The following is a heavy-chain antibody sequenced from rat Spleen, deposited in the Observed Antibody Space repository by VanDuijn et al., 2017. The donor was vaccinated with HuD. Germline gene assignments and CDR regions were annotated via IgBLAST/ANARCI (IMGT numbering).Heavy chain of an antibody. D-gene: IGHD4-3*01. CDR3: ATYNSGYDWFAY. J-gene: IGHJ3*01. CDR2: ISYDGSST. V-gene: IGHV5-20*01. Sequence: EVQLVESGGGSVQPGRSMKLSCAASGFTFSNSYMAWVRQAPTKGLEWVASISYDGSSTYYRDSVKGRFTISRDNAKSTLYLQMDSLRSEDTATYYCATYNSGYDWFAYWGQGTLVTVSP. CDR1: GFTFSNSY.